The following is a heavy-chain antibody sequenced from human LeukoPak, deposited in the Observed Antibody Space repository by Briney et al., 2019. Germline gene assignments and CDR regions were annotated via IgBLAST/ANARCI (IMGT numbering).Heavy chain of an antibody. CDR2: INHSGST. D-gene: IGHD4-17*01. Sequence: SETLSLTCAVYGGSFSGYYWSWIRQPPGKGLEWIGEINHSGSTNYNPSLKSRVTISVDTSKSQFSLNLMSVTAADTAVYYCTRDTGTTGEVKFDPWGQGTLVTVSS. V-gene: IGHV4-34*01. CDR3: TRDTGTTGEVKFDP. J-gene: IGHJ5*02. CDR1: GGSFSGYY.